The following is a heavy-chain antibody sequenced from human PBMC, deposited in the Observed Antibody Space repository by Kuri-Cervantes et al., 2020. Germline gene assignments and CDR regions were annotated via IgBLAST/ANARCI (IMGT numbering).Heavy chain of an antibody. CDR2: IYYSGST. CDR1: GGSISSYY. Sequence: GSLRLSCTVSGGSISSYYWSWIRQPPGKGLEWIGSIYYSGSTYYNPSLKSRVTISVDTSKNQFSLKLSSVTAADTAVYYCARLTNWGPYWYFDLWGRGTLVTVSS. V-gene: IGHV4-59*12. D-gene: IGHD7-27*01. CDR3: ARLTNWGPYWYFDL. J-gene: IGHJ2*01.